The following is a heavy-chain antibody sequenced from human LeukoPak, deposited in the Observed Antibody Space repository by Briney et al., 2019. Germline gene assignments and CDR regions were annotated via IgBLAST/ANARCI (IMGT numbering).Heavy chain of an antibody. CDR2: IHYSGST. CDR1: GGSISSDS. CDR3: ARYYYGSGPFDY. D-gene: IGHD3-10*01. V-gene: IGHV4-59*01. J-gene: IGHJ4*02. Sequence: SETLSLTCTVSGGSISSDSWSWIRQPPGKGLEGIGYIHYSGSTNYNPSLKSRVTISIDTSKNQFSLKLSSVTAADTAVYYCARYYYGSGPFDYWGQGTLVTVSS.